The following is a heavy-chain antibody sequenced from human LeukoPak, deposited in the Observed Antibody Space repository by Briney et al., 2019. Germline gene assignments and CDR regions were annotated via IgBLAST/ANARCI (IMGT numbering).Heavy chain of an antibody. J-gene: IGHJ4*02. CDR3: ARPLDYYDSSGYYY. CDR1: GGSISSYY. CDR2: IYTSGST. Sequence: SETLSLTCTVSGGSISSYYWSWIRQPAGKGLEWIGRIYTSGSTNYNPSLESRVTMSVDTSKNQFSLKLSSVTAADTAVYYCARPLDYYDSSGYYYWGQGTLVTVSS. V-gene: IGHV4-4*07. D-gene: IGHD3-22*01.